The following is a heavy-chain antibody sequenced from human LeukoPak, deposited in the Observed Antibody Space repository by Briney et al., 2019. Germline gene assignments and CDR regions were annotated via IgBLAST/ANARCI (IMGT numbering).Heavy chain of an antibody. D-gene: IGHD1-26*01. CDR2: IKHSGNT. Sequence: SETLSLTCAVYGGSFSGYYWSWIRQPPGKGLEWIGEIKHSGNTNYNPSLKSRVTISVDTSKNQFSLKLSSVTAADTAVYYCARVRGGSFAFDYWGQGTLVTVSS. V-gene: IGHV4-34*01. CDR1: GGSFSGYY. CDR3: ARVRGGSFAFDY. J-gene: IGHJ4*02.